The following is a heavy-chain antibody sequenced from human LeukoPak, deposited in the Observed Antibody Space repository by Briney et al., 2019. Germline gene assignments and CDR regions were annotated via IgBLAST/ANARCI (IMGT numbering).Heavy chain of an antibody. J-gene: IGHJ5*02. V-gene: IGHV4-59*01. CDR3: ARAGIAAAGNRWFDP. D-gene: IGHD6-13*01. CDR2: VYYSGST. CDR1: GGSISSYY. Sequence: SETLSLTCTVSGGSISSYYWSWIRQPPGKGLVWIGYVYYSGSTNYNPSLKSRVTISVDTSKNQFSLKLSSVTAADTAVYYCARAGIAAAGNRWFDPWGQGTLVTVSS.